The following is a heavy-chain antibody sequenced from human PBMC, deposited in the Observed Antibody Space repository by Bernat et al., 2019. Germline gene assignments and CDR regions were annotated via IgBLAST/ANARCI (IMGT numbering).Heavy chain of an antibody. D-gene: IGHD1-20*01. J-gene: IGHJ4*02. Sequence: QLQLQESGPGLVKPSETLSLTCTVSGGPISSSSYYWGWIRQPPGKGLEWIGSIYYSWSTYYNPSLKSRVTISVDTSKNQFSMKLSSVTAADTAVYYCARHVYNWNGDYWGQGTLVTVSS. V-gene: IGHV4-39*01. CDR2: IYYSWST. CDR3: ARHVYNWNGDY. CDR1: GGPISSSSYY.